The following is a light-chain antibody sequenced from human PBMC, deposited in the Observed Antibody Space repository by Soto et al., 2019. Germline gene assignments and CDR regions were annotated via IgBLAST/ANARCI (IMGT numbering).Light chain of an antibody. Sequence: EIVLTHSPGTLSLSPGERATLSCRASQSVSSSYLGWYQQKPGQAPRLLIYGASSRATGIPGRFSGSGSGTDFTLTISRLEPEDFAVYYCQQYGSSPWTFGQGTKVDIK. V-gene: IGKV3-20*01. CDR1: QSVSSSY. CDR3: QQYGSSPWT. CDR2: GAS. J-gene: IGKJ1*01.